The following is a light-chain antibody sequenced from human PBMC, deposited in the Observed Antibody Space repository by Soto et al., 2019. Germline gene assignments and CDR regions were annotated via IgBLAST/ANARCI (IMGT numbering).Light chain of an antibody. J-gene: IGLJ2*01. CDR1: SSDVGAYNY. CDR3: SSYVGNNNLV. V-gene: IGLV2-8*01. CDR2: EVN. Sequence: QSALTQPPSASGSPGQSVTISCTGTSSDVGAYNYVSRYQQHPGKAPKLMIYEVNKRPSGVPDRFSGSKSGNTASLTVSGLHAEDEADYYCSSYVGNNNLVFGGGTKVTVL.